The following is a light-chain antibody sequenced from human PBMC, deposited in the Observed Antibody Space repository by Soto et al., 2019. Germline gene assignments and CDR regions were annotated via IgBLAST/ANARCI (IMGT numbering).Light chain of an antibody. J-gene: IGKJ4*01. Sequence: EIVLTQSPATLSLSPGERATLACRASQSVSSYLAWYQQKPGQAPRLLIYDASNRATGIPARFSGSGSGTDFTPTISSLEPEDFAVYYCQQLSNWPPGLTFGGGTNVEIK. V-gene: IGKV3-11*01. CDR1: QSVSSY. CDR2: DAS. CDR3: QQLSNWPPGLT.